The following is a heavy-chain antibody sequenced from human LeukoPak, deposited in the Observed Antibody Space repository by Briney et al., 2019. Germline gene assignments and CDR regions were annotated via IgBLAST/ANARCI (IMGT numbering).Heavy chain of an antibody. D-gene: IGHD2-2*01. CDR3: ARGLEGYCSSTSCFWFDP. Sequence: SETLSLTCTVSGGSISSYYWSWIRQPPGKGLEWIGYIYYSGSTNYNPSLKSRVTISVDTSKNQFSLKLSSVTAADTAVYYCARGLEGYCSSTSCFWFDPWGQGTLVTVSS. J-gene: IGHJ5*02. CDR2: IYYSGST. V-gene: IGHV4-59*01. CDR1: GGSISSYY.